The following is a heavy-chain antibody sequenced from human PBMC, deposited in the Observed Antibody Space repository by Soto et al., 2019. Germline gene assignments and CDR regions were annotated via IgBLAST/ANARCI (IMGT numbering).Heavy chain of an antibody. CDR3: ARAGSPFHSDSTGYWGFDY. Sequence: EVQWVESGGGLIQPGGSLRLSCAASGFTFSDHQMNWVRQAPGRGLEWVLVIYSSGTTYYGDSVKVRFTISRDNSKNTLYLQMNSLRTEDTYLYYCARAGSPFHSDSTGYWGFDYWGQGTLCTVSS. J-gene: IGHJ4*02. V-gene: IGHV3-53*01. CDR2: IYSSGTT. CDR1: GFTFSDHQ. D-gene: IGHD3-9*01.